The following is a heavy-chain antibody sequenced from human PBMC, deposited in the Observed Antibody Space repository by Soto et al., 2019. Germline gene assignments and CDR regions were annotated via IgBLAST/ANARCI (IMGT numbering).Heavy chain of an antibody. CDR3: ARCDYYCSGSSPT. D-gene: IGHD3-10*01. V-gene: IGHV4-34*01. J-gene: IGHJ5*02. CDR1: GGAFSSYY. CDR2: INHSGSC. Sequence: QVQLQQWGAGLLKPSETLSLTCAVYGGAFSSYYWSWIRQPLGKALDGIGAINHSGSCNYNPSLKSRDTISEDTSKNHFSLKLTSVTGAVSAVYYCARCDYYCSGSSPTWGQGILVTVSS.